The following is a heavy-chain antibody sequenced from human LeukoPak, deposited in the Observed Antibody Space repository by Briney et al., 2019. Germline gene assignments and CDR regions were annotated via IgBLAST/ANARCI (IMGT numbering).Heavy chain of an antibody. CDR1: GYTFTIYY. Sequence: ASVNVSFKASGYTFTIYYMHWVRQAPGQGLEWMGIINPSGGSTSYAQKFQGRVTMTRDTSTSTVYVELSSLRSEDTAVYYCARGGSNRIAAAGIWFDPWGQGTLVTVSS. CDR3: ARGGSNRIAAAGIWFDP. D-gene: IGHD6-13*01. V-gene: IGHV1-46*01. CDR2: INPSGGST. J-gene: IGHJ5*02.